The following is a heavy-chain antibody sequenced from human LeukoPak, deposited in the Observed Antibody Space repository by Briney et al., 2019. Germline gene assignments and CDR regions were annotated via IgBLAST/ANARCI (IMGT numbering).Heavy chain of an antibody. CDR1: GGSISSYY. Sequence: MPSETLSLTCTVSGGSISSYYWSWIRQPPGKGLEWIGYIYYSGSTNYNPSLKSRVTMSVDTSKNQFSLKLSSVTAADTAVYYCARSFDGYNLYFDYWGQGTLVTVSS. CDR3: ARSFDGYNLYFDY. CDR2: IYYSGST. V-gene: IGHV4-59*08. J-gene: IGHJ4*02. D-gene: IGHD5-24*01.